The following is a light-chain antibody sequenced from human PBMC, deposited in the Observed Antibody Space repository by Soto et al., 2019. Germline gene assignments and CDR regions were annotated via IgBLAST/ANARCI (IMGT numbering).Light chain of an antibody. CDR2: KAS. CDR1: QTISSW. Sequence: DIQMTQSPSTLSGSLGDRVTSTCGASQTISSWLAWYQQKPGKAPKLLIYKASTLKSGVPSRFSGSGYGTEFTLTISSLQTDDFATYYCQQYNSYSRTFGQGTKVDIK. CDR3: QQYNSYSRT. J-gene: IGKJ1*01. V-gene: IGKV1-5*03.